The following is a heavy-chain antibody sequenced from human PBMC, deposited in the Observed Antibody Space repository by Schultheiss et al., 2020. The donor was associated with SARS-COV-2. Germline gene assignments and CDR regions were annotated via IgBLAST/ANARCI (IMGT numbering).Heavy chain of an antibody. CDR1: GFTFSSYG. Sequence: GESLKISCAASGFTFSSYGMHWVRQAPVKGLEWVAVIWYDGSNKYYADSVKGRFTISRDNSKNTLYLQMNSLRAEDTAVYYCARAEYSSSWYALGYWGQGTLVTVSS. D-gene: IGHD6-13*01. J-gene: IGHJ4*02. CDR3: ARAEYSSSWYALGY. CDR2: IWYDGSNK. V-gene: IGHV3-33*01.